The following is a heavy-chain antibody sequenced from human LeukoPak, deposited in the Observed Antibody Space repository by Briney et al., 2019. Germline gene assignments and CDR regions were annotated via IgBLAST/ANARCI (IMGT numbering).Heavy chain of an antibody. Sequence: GESLKISCQGSGYSFTSYWIGWVRQMPGKGLEWMGIIYPGDSDPRYSPSFQGQVTISADKSISTAYLQWSSLKASDTAMYYCASPTRYSSGWHDFDIWGQGTMVTVSS. CDR1: GYSFTSYW. V-gene: IGHV5-51*01. CDR3: ASPTRYSSGWHDFDI. CDR2: IYPGDSDP. J-gene: IGHJ3*02. D-gene: IGHD6-19*01.